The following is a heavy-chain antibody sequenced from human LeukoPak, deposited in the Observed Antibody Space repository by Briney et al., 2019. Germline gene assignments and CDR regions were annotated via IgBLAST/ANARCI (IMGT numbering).Heavy chain of an antibody. CDR2: ISGSGDTT. CDR1: GFTFSTYG. V-gene: IGHV3-23*01. D-gene: IGHD3-9*01. J-gene: IGHJ3*02. CDR3: AKDGSIYFDGNDEFDI. Sequence: QSGGSLRLSCAVSGFTFSTYGMSWCRQAPGKGLEWVSGISGSGDTTYYADSVKGRFTISRDDSKNKLYLQMNSLRAEDTAVYFCAKDGSIYFDGNDEFDIWGQGTRVTVSS.